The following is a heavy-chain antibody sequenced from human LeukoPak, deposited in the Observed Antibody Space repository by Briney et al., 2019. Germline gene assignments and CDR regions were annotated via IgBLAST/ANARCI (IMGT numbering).Heavy chain of an antibody. CDR1: GFTFNNYA. J-gene: IGHJ4*02. V-gene: IGHV3-23*01. Sequence: PGGSLRLSCAASGFTFNNYAMSWVRQAPGKGLEWVSVISGGGGSTYYSDSVKGRFTISRDNSNNTLYLQMKSLRGEDTAVYFCAKENWVYNWKYDSSGSGINYWGQGTLVTVSS. CDR3: AKENWVYNWKYDSSGSGINY. CDR2: ISGGGGST. D-gene: IGHD3-22*01.